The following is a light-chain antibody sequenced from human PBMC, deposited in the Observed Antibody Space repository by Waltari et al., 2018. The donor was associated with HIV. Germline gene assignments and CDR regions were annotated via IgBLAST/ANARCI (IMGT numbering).Light chain of an antibody. CDR1: SDDIGGYNS. Sequence: QSALTQPPSASGSLGQSVTISCSGTSDDIGGYNSVFWYQQYPAKAPELLIYEVNKPPSGVPDRFSGSKSLNTAPLTVAGLQAEDEAHYFCSSFAGSNTVVFGGGTKLTVL. CDR3: SSFAGSNTVV. V-gene: IGLV2-8*01. J-gene: IGLJ2*01. CDR2: EVN.